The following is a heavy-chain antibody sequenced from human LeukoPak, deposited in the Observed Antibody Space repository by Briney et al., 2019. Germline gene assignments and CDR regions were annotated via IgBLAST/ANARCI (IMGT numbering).Heavy chain of an antibody. CDR3: YGGNAEH. J-gene: IGHJ1*01. CDR2: INTDGSST. CDR1: GFTFSSYW. V-gene: IGHV3-74*03. D-gene: IGHD4-23*01. Sequence: GGSLRLSCAASGFTFSSYWMHWVRQAPGKGLMWVSGINTDGSSTMYADSVKGRFTISRDSAKNTLYLQMNSLRGEDTAVYHCYGGNAEHWGQGTLVTVSS.